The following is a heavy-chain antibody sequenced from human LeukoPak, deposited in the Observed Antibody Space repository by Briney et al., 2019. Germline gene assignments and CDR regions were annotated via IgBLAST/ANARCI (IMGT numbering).Heavy chain of an antibody. V-gene: IGHV1-69*13. CDR1: GGTFSSYA. CDR3: ARDLMYCDTMSCYDGDFDY. Sequence: SVNVSCKASGGTFSSYAISWVRQAPGQGLEWMGGIIPIFGTANYAQKFQGRVTITADESTSTAYMELSSLRSEDTAVYYCARDLMYCDTMSCYDGDFDYWGQGTPVTVSS. D-gene: IGHD2-2*01. CDR2: IIPIFGTA. J-gene: IGHJ4*02.